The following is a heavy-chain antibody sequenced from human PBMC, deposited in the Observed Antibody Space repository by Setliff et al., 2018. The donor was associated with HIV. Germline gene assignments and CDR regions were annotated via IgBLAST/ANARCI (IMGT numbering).Heavy chain of an antibody. V-gene: IGHV1-18*01. CDR1: GYSFINYG. D-gene: IGHD1-26*01. Sequence: GASVKVSCKASGYSFINYGISWVRQAPGQGPEWMGWISAYTGHTDYAPRLLGRVTMTTDTSTSTAYMELRSLTSDDTAVYYCARARLQGIVTSVGPRGNCLDPWGQGTRVTVSS. CDR3: ARARLQGIVTSVGPRGNCLDP. J-gene: IGHJ5*02. CDR2: ISAYTGHT.